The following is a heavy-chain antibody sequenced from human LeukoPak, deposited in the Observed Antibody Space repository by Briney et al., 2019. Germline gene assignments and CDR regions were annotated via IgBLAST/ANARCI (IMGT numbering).Heavy chain of an antibody. CDR2: INPNSGGT. CDR1: GYTFTGYY. V-gene: IGHV1-2*02. CDR3: ARGRYGGYSYGYRPNYYYMDV. J-gene: IGHJ6*03. Sequence: ASVKVPCKASGYTFTGYYMHWVRQAPGQGLEWMGWINPNSGGTNYAQKFQGRVTMTRDTSISTAYMELSRLRSDDTAVYYCARGRYGGYSYGYRPNYYYMDVWGKGTTVTVSS. D-gene: IGHD5-18*01.